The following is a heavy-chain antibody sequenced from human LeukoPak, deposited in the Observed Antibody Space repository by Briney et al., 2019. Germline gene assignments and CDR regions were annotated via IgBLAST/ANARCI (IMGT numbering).Heavy chain of an antibody. V-gene: IGHV1-46*01. Sequence: ASVKVSCKTSGYSFTKYYLHWVRQAPGQGLEWMGIINTSVGRTKYAQQFQGRVTMTRDMSTSTVYMELSSLTSEDTAVYYCAREVPYDTSRYYQPFDYWGQGTLVTVSS. D-gene: IGHD3-22*01. CDR1: GYSFTKYY. CDR3: AREVPYDTSRYYQPFDY. J-gene: IGHJ4*02. CDR2: INTSVGRT.